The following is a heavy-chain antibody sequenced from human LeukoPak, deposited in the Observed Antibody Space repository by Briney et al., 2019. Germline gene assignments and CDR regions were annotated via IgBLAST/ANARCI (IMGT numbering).Heavy chain of an antibody. Sequence: RGESLKISCKGSGYSFTSYWVGWVRQMPGKGLEWMGIIHPGDSDTRYSPSFQGQVTILVDKSISTAYLQWSSLKASDTAMYYCATNSGSYHFEVCWGQGTLVTVSS. V-gene: IGHV5-51*01. CDR2: IHPGDSDT. CDR3: ATNSGSYHFEVC. D-gene: IGHD1-26*01. CDR1: GYSFTSYW. J-gene: IGHJ4*02.